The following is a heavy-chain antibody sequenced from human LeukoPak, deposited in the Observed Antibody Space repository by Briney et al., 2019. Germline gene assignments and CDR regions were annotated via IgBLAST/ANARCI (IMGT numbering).Heavy chain of an antibody. D-gene: IGHD6-19*01. Sequence: PGGSLRLSCAASGFIFSSFAMNWVRQAPGKGLEWVSIISGNGDSTYYTDSVKGRFIISRDNSKNTLYLQMNSLRAEDTAVYYCAKLDSSGWSYDAFDIWGQGTMVTVSS. CDR3: AKLDSSGWSYDAFDI. J-gene: IGHJ3*02. CDR2: ISGNGDST. V-gene: IGHV3-23*01. CDR1: GFIFSSFA.